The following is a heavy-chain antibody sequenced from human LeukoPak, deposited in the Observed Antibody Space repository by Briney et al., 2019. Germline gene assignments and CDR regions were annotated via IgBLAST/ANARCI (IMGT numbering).Heavy chain of an antibody. CDR1: GDSINSYY. CDR3: ARSDSLFEAAAGTGY. J-gene: IGHJ4*02. Sequence: SETLSLTRTVSGDSINSYYWSWIRQPPGKGLEWMGYIYYSGSTNYNPSLKSRVTISVETSKNQFSLKLSSVTAADTAVYYCARSDSLFEAAAGTGYWGLGTLVTVSS. V-gene: IGHV4-59*08. CDR2: IYYSGST. D-gene: IGHD6-13*01.